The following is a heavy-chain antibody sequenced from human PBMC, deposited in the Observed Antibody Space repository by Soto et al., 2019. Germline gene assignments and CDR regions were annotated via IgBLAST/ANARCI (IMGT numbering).Heavy chain of an antibody. CDR3: ARGRSIAARAGFDY. CDR2: IIPIFGTA. Sequence: GASVKVCCKASGGAFSSYSISWMRQAHGQGLEWMGGIIPIFGTANYAQKFQGRVTITADESTSTAYMELSSLRSEDTAVYYCARGRSIAARAGFDYWGQGTLVTVSS. J-gene: IGHJ4*02. D-gene: IGHD6-6*01. CDR1: GGAFSSYS. V-gene: IGHV1-69*13.